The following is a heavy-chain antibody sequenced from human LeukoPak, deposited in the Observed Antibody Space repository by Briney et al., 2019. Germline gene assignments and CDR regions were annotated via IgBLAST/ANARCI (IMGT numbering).Heavy chain of an antibody. D-gene: IGHD5-24*01. CDR2: IFHSGST. CDR3: AGGRRDGYSNYWYFDL. Sequence: SETLSLTCAVYGGSFSGYYWTWIRQPPGRGLEWIGVIFHSGSTNFNPSLKSRVTISLDTSKNQFSLKLSSVTAADTAVYYCAGGRRDGYSNYWYFDLWGRGTLVTVSS. CDR1: GGSFSGYY. V-gene: IGHV4-34*01. J-gene: IGHJ2*01.